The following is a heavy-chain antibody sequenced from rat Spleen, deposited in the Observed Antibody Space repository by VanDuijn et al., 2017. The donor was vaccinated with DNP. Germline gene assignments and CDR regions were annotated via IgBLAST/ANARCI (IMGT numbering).Heavy chain of an antibody. CDR1: GFSFRNYY. CDR2: ISHTDDTT. J-gene: IGHJ2*01. V-gene: IGHV5-20*01. Sequence: EVQLVESGGGLVQPGRSLKVSCAASGFSFRNYYMAWVRQTPKKGLEWVAIISHTDDTTYYPDSVKGRFTISRDNAKSSLYMQMDSLRSEDTATYYCTTSILRVFDYWGQGVMVTVSS. D-gene: IGHD1-7*01. CDR3: TTSILRVFDY.